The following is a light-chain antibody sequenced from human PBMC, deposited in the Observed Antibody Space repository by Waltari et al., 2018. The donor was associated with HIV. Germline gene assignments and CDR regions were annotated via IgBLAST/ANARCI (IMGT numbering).Light chain of an antibody. Sequence: QSVLTQPPSASGTPGRRVTISCSGNNSNVGSTPVNWYPQGPGTAAKLLMFSNKWRPSGVPDRFPGAKSGTSASQAIRGLMSADEADYYCAARDDSLNAWVFGGGTRVTVL. CDR1: NSNVGSTP. CDR3: AARDDSLNAWV. V-gene: IGLV1-44*01. CDR2: SNK. J-gene: IGLJ3*02.